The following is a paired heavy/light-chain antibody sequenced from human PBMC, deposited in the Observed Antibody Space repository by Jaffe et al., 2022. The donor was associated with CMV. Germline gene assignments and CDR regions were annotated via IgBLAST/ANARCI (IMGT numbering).Light chain of an antibody. V-gene: IGLV1-51*02. J-gene: IGLJ2*01. Sequence: QSVLTQPPSVSAAPGQKVTISCSGSSSNIGNNYVSWYQQLPGTAPKLLIYENNKRPSGIPDRFSGSKSGTSATLGITGLQTGDEADYYCGTWDSSLSADVVFGGGTKLTVL. CDR3: GTWDSSLSADVV. CDR2: ENN. CDR1: SSNIGNNY.
Heavy chain of an antibody. D-gene: IGHD3-22*01. J-gene: IGHJ4*02. Sequence: QVQLVESGGGLVKPGGSLRLSCAASGFTFSDYYMSWIRQAPGKGLEWVSYISSSSSYTNYADSVKGRFTISRDNAKNSLYLQMNSLRAEDTAVYYCARDAGASGYYKYYFDYWGQGTLVTVSS. CDR1: GFTFSDYY. CDR2: ISSSSSYT. V-gene: IGHV3-11*06. CDR3: ARDAGASGYYKYYFDY.